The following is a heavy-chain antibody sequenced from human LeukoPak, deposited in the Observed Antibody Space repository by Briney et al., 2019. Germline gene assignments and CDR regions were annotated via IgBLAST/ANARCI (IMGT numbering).Heavy chain of an antibody. Sequence: GGSLRLSCAASGFTFSSYEMNWVRQAPGKGLEWVSYISSSGSTIYYADSVKGRFTISRDNAKNSLYLQMNSPRAEDTAVYYCAREYYFYHMDGWGEGTTVTVSS. CDR1: GFTFSSYE. CDR3: AREYYFYHMDG. CDR2: ISSSGSTI. V-gene: IGHV3-48*03. J-gene: IGHJ6*03.